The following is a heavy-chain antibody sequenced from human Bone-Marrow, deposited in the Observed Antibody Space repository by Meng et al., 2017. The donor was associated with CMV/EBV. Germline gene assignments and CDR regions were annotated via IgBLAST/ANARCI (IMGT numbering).Heavy chain of an antibody. D-gene: IGHD3-16*01. Sequence: SETLSLTCTVSGGSISGSSYYWGWSRQPPGKGLEWIGSLYFSGSTYYNPSLKSRLTISADTSRNQFSLTLNSVTAADTAIYYCSSQEGGTSRANWGQGTLVTVSS. CDR1: GGSISGSSYY. V-gene: IGHV4-39*07. CDR3: SSQEGGTSRAN. CDR2: LYFSGST. J-gene: IGHJ4*02.